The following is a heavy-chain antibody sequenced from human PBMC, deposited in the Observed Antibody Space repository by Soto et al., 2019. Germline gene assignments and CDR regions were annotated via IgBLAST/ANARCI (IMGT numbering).Heavy chain of an antibody. CDR3: ARDSSGWYSTAYYFDY. D-gene: IGHD6-19*01. CDR1: GGTFSSYA. V-gene: IGHV1-69*13. CDR2: IIPIFGTA. Sequence: GASVKVSCKASGGTFSSYAISWVRQAPGQGLEWMGGIIPIFGTANYAQKFQGRVTITADESTSTAYMELSSLRSEDTAVYYCARDSSGWYSTAYYFDYWGQGTLVTVSS. J-gene: IGHJ4*02.